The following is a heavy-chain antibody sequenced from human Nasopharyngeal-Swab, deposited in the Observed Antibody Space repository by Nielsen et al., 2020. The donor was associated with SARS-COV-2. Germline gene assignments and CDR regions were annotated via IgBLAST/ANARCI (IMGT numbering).Heavy chain of an antibody. CDR1: GYTFSSYG. D-gene: IGHD3-3*01. Sequence: ASVKVSCKASGYTFSSYGISWVRQAPGQGLEWMGWISGYNGDTNYVQKLQGRVTMTTDRSTSTAYMELRSLTSDDAAVYYCARDFGSGTPYYLDYWGQGTLVTVSS. J-gene: IGHJ4*02. V-gene: IGHV1-18*01. CDR2: ISGYNGDT. CDR3: ARDFGSGTPYYLDY.